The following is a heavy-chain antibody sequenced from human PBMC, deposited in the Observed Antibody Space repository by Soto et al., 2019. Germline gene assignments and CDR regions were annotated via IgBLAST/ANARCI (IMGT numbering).Heavy chain of an antibody. V-gene: IGHV6-1*01. CDR3: ARDYYDSSGYYAGGNFDY. CDR2: TYYRSKWYN. J-gene: IGHJ4*02. CDR1: GDSVSSNSAA. D-gene: IGHD3-22*01. Sequence: SQTLSLTCAISGDSVSSNSAAWNWIRQSPSRGLEWLGRTYYRSKWYNDYAVSVKSRITINPDTSKNQFSLQLNSVTPEDTAVYYGARDYYDSSGYYAGGNFDYWGQGTLVTVSS.